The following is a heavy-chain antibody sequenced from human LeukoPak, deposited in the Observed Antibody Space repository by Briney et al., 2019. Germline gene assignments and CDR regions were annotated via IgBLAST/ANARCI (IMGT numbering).Heavy chain of an antibody. CDR1: GFTFSSYA. Sequence: PGGSLRLSCVVSGFTFSSYAMSWVRQAPGKGLEWVSAISGSGGSTYYADSVKGRFTISRDNSKNTLYLQMNSLRAEDTAVYYCAKVLPDIVATNGFDYWGQGTLVTVSS. CDR3: AKVLPDIVATNGFDY. V-gene: IGHV3-23*01. CDR2: ISGSGGST. J-gene: IGHJ4*02. D-gene: IGHD5-12*01.